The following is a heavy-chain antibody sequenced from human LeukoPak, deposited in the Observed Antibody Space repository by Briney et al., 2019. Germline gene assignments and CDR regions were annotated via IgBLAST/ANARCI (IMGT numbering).Heavy chain of an antibody. CDR1: GFTFSSYG. J-gene: IGHJ3*02. D-gene: IGHD4-17*01. CDR2: ILYDGSNK. Sequence: GGSLRLSCVASGFTFSSYGMHWVRQAPGKGLEWVAVILYDGSNKYNADSVKGRFTISRDTSKNTLYLQMSSLRAEDTAVYYCAKAWRAYGDYHTFDIWGQGTMVTVSS. V-gene: IGHV3-30*18. CDR3: AKAWRAYGDYHTFDI.